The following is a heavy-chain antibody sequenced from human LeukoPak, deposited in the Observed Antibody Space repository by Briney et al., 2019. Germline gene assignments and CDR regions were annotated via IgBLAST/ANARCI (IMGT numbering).Heavy chain of an antibody. D-gene: IGHD2-2*01. Sequence: SETLSLTCTVSGGSISSYYWSWIRQPAGKGLEWIGRIYTSGSTNYNPSLKSRVTMSVDTSKNQFSLKLSSVTAADTAVYYCARGGSTSYYYDYMDVWGKGTTVTVSS. CDR3: ARGGSTSYYYDYMDV. V-gene: IGHV4-4*07. CDR2: IYTSGST. J-gene: IGHJ6*03. CDR1: GGSISSYY.